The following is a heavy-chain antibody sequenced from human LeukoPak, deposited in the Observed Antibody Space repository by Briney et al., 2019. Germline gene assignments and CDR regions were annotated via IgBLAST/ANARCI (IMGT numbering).Heavy chain of an antibody. Sequence: GESLKISCKGSGYIFTTYWIGWVRQIPGKGLEWMGIIYPADSDTRYSPSLQGQGQVTISVDKSINIAYLQWSTLQASDTAIYFCARGRGGRTFYYMDVWGNGTTVTISS. D-gene: IGHD3-10*01. CDR2: IYPADSDT. CDR1: GYIFTTYW. J-gene: IGHJ6*03. CDR3: ARGRGGRTFYYMDV. V-gene: IGHV5-51*01.